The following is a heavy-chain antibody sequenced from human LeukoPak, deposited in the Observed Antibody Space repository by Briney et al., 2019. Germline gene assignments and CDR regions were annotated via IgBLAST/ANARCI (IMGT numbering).Heavy chain of an antibody. D-gene: IGHD3-10*01. CDR3: ARLRIVILWFGELLGKIPNWFDP. Sequence: PSETLSLTCTVSGGSISSSSYYWGWIRQPPGKGLEWIGSIYYSGSTYYNPSLKSRVTISVDTSKNQFSLKLSSVTAADTAVYYCARLRIVILWFGELLGKIPNWFDPWGQGTLVTVSS. CDR2: IYYSGST. J-gene: IGHJ5*02. V-gene: IGHV4-39*01. CDR1: GGSISSSSYY.